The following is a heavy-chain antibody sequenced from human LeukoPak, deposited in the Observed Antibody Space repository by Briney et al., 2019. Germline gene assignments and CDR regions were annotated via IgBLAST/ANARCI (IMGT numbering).Heavy chain of an antibody. CDR2: IIPILGIA. CDR1: VGTFSSYA. Sequence: ASVKVSCKASVGTFSSYAISWVRQAPGQGLEWMGRIIPILGIANYAQKFRSRVTITADKSTSTAYMELSSLRSGDTAVYYCARDAYSGSYYGRVDYWGQGTLVTVSS. D-gene: IGHD1-26*01. J-gene: IGHJ4*02. V-gene: IGHV1-69*04. CDR3: ARDAYSGSYYGRVDY.